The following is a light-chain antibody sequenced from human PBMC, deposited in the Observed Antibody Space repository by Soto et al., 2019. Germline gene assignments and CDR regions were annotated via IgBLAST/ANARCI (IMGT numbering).Light chain of an antibody. J-gene: IGKJ4*01. Sequence: VGFTHSPASRSWSRGGIPTGSFRASQSVSAYLAWYQEKARQDPRLLIYDVSNRAPGIPPRFTGSASRTNFTLTLSSLEPEDSVVYLCQQRVHWLTFGGEPKVDIK. CDR2: DVS. CDR3: QQRVHWLT. CDR1: QSVSAY. V-gene: IGKV3-11*01.